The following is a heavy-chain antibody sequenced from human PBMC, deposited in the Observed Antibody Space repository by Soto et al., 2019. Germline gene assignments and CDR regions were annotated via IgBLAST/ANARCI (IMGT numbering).Heavy chain of an antibody. V-gene: IGHV1-3*01. J-gene: IGHJ6*02. D-gene: IGHD3-22*01. CDR3: ARDYYDSSGYLYGMDV. Sequence: ASVKVSCKAPGYTFTSYAMHWVRQAPGQRLEWMGWINAGNGNTKYSQKFQGRVTITRDTSASTAYMELSSPRSEDTAVYYCARDYYDSSGYLYGMDVWGQGTTVTVS. CDR1: GYTFTSYA. CDR2: INAGNGNT.